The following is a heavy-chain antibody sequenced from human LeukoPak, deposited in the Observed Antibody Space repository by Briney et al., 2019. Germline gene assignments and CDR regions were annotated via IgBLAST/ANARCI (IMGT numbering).Heavy chain of an antibody. V-gene: IGHV1-69*06. CDR3: ARGYGDYAPTDY. CDR1: GGTFSSYA. J-gene: IGHJ4*02. D-gene: IGHD4-17*01. Sequence: ASVNVSCRASGGTFSSYAISWVRQAPGQGLEWMGGIIPIFGTANYAQKFQGRVTITADKSTSTAYMELSSLRSEDTAVYYCARGYGDYAPTDYWGQGTLVTVSS. CDR2: IIPIFGTA.